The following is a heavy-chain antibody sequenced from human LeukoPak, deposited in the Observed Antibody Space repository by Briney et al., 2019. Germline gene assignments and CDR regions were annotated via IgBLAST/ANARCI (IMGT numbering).Heavy chain of an antibody. V-gene: IGHV3-48*03. CDR3: AREGLGYCSSTSCPDAFDI. Sequence: SGGSLRLSCAASGFTFSSYEMNWVRQAPGKGLEWVSYISSSGSTIYYADSVKGRFTISRDNAKNSLYLQMNSLRAEDTAVYYCAREGLGYCSSTSCPDAFDIWGQGTMVTVSS. CDR2: ISSSGSTI. J-gene: IGHJ3*02. D-gene: IGHD2-2*01. CDR1: GFTFSSYE.